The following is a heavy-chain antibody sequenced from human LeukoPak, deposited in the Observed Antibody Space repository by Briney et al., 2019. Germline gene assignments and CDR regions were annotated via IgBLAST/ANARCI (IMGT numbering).Heavy chain of an antibody. V-gene: IGHV3-21*01. J-gene: IGHJ4*02. Sequence: GGSLRLSCAASAFTFIGYTLTWIRQAPGKGLEWVSSISSSGSDIYYGDSVKGRFTISRDNAKNLVYLQMNSLRAEDADVYYCATSMHSWLGNDYWGQGTLVTVSS. CDR1: AFTFIGYT. CDR3: ATSMHSWLGNDY. CDR2: ISSSGSDI. D-gene: IGHD6-13*01.